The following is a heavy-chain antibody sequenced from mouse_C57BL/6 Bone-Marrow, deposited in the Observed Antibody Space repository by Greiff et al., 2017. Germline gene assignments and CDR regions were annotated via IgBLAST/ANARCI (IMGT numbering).Heavy chain of an antibody. CDR2: IWSGRST. V-gene: IGHV2-2*01. Sequence: VMLVESGPGLVQPSQSLSITCTVSGFSLTSYGVHWVRQSPGKGLEWLGVIWSGRSTDYNAAFISRLSISKDNSKSQVFFKMNSLQADDTAIYYCARHLLWLRQGDWYFDVWGTGTTVTVSS. D-gene: IGHD2-2*01. J-gene: IGHJ1*03. CDR3: ARHLLWLRQGDWYFDV. CDR1: GFSLTSYG.